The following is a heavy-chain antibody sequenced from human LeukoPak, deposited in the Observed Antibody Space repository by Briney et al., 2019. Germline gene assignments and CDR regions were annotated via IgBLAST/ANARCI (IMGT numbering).Heavy chain of an antibody. J-gene: IGHJ4*02. Sequence: GSLRLSCSTSGFTFSNHLMHWVRQAPGKGLEYVSSIGPNGASTLYADSVKGRFTISRDNSKNALYLQLTSLRLEDTALYYCVKDLTGTWSFDYWGQGTLVTVSS. D-gene: IGHD3-9*01. CDR1: GFTFSNHL. V-gene: IGHV3-64D*06. CDR2: IGPNGAST. CDR3: VKDLTGTWSFDY.